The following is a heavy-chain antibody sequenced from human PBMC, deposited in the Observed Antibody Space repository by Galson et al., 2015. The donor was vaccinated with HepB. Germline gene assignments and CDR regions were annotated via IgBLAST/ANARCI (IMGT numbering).Heavy chain of an antibody. D-gene: IGHD2-15*01. V-gene: IGHV3-7*03. CDR1: GFSFSNYW. Sequence: SLRLSCAVSGFSFSNYWMTWVRQAPGKGLEWVANIKQDESEQHYVDSVKGRFTISRDNAKNSLYLQMNSLRAEDTAVYYCAGDRLHSGAPTLDYWGQGTLVTVSS. CDR2: IKQDESEQ. CDR3: AGDRLHSGAPTLDY. J-gene: IGHJ4*02.